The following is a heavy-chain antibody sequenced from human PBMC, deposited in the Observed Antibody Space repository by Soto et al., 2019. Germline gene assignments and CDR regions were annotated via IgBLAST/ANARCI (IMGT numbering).Heavy chain of an antibody. Sequence: GGSLRLSCAASGFTFSSYEMNWVRQAPGKGLEWVSYISSSSSTIYYADSVKGRFTISRDNAKNSLYLQMNSLRDEDTAVYYCARDERQVLGSRWFDPWGQGTLVTVSS. J-gene: IGHJ5*02. CDR2: ISSSSSTI. D-gene: IGHD1-1*01. CDR3: ARDERQVLGSRWFDP. V-gene: IGHV3-48*02. CDR1: GFTFSSYE.